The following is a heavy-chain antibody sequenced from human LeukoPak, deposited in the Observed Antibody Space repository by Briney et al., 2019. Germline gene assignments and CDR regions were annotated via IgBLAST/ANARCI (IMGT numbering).Heavy chain of an antibody. J-gene: IGHJ4*02. D-gene: IGHD6-13*01. CDR3: ARHSSSPGGFDY. CDR2: IIPIFGTA. Sequence: SVKVSCKASGGTFSSYAISWVRQAPGQGLEWMGGIIPIFGTANYAQKFQGRATITADESTSTAYMELSSLRSEDTAVYYCARHSSSPGGFDYWGQGTLVTVSS. CDR1: GGTFSSYA. V-gene: IGHV1-69*13.